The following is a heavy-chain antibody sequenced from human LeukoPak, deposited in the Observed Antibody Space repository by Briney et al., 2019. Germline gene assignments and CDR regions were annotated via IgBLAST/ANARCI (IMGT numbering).Heavy chain of an antibody. J-gene: IGHJ4*02. V-gene: IGHV1-24*01. CDR2: FDPEDGET. Sequence: ASVKVSCKVSGYTLTELSMHWVRQAPGKGLEWMGGFDPEDGETIYAQKFQGRVTMTEDTSTDTAYMELSSLRSEDTAVYYCATAGWLYYDSSAEDYWGQGTLVTVSS. CDR3: ATAGWLYYDSSAEDY. D-gene: IGHD3-22*01. CDR1: GYTLTELS.